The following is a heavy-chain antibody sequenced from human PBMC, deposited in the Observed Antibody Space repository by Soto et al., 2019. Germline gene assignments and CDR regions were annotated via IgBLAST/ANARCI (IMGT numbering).Heavy chain of an antibody. CDR1: GGSISSRDDY. CDR3: ARLGKIGYFDY. V-gene: IGHV4-39*01. Sequence: XXTLSLRYTVSGGSISSRDDYWGSVRQPPGKGLEWIGSIYYSGNTYYNPSLKSRVTISVDTPKNQFSLKLTYVTAADTTVYYCARLGKIGYFDYWGQGALVTVSS. CDR2: IYYSGNT. J-gene: IGHJ4*02.